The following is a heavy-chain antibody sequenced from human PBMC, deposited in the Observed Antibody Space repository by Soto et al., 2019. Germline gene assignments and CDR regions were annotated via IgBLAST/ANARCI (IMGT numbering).Heavy chain of an antibody. Sequence: QLQLQESGPGLVKPSETLSLTCTVSGGVISSSSYYWGWIRQPPGKGLEWIGSIYYSGSTYYNPSLQSLLTISLVPSRNQFSLKLSSVTSADAAVYYCAPVDCLTHSWGEVTQVTVS. V-gene: IGHV4-39*01. CDR1: GGVISSSSYY. CDR3: APVDCLTHS. J-gene: IGHJ4*02. D-gene: IGHD3-9*01. CDR2: IYYSGST.